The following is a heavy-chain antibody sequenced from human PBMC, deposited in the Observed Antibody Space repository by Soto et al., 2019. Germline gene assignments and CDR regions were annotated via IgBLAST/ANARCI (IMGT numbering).Heavy chain of an antibody. D-gene: IGHD2-15*01. CDR3: ARDQGYCSGGSCYWFDP. J-gene: IGHJ5*02. CDR2: IHYSGST. Sequence: SETLSLTCAVSGGSITSGAYYWTWIRQHPGKGLEWIAYIHYSGSTYYNPSLKSRVTISVDTSKNKFSLKLSSVTAADTAVYYCARDQGYCSGGSCYWFDPWGQGTLVTVSS. V-gene: IGHV4-31*11. CDR1: GGSITSGAYY.